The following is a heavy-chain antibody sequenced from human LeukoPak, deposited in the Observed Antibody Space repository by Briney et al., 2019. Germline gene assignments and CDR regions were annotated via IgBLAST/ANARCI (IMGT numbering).Heavy chain of an antibody. J-gene: IGHJ4*02. CDR3: ARGESSTSCYYY. V-gene: IGHV1-69*13. CDR2: IIPIFGTA. Sequence: ASVKVSCKASGGTFSSYAISWVRQAPGQGLEWRGRIIPIFGTANYAQKFQGRVTITADESTSTAYMELSSLRSEDTAVYYCARGESSTSCYYYWGQGTLVTVSS. CDR1: GGTFSSYA. D-gene: IGHD2-2*01.